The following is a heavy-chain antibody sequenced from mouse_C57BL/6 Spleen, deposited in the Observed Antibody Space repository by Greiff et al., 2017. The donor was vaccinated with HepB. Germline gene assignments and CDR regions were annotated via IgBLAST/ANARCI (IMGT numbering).Heavy chain of an antibody. CDR3: TTPYYGSSYGYAMDY. V-gene: IGHV14-4*01. J-gene: IGHJ4*01. D-gene: IGHD1-1*01. CDR2: IDPENGDT. Sequence: VQLKQSGAELVRPGASVKLSCTASGFNIKDDYMHWVKQRPEQGLEWIGWIDPENGDTEYASKFQGKATITADTSSNTAYLQLSSLTSEDTAVYYCTTPYYGSSYGYAMDYWGQGTSVTVSS. CDR1: GFNIKDDY.